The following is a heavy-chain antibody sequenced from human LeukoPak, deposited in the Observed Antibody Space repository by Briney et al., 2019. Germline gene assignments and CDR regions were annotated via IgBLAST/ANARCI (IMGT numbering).Heavy chain of an antibody. D-gene: IGHD6-13*01. CDR2: IKEEGSEK. Sequence: PGGSLRLSCAASGLSFSNYWMSWVRQAPGKGLEWVANIKEEGSEKYYVDSVKGRFTISRDNARNSLYLQMNSLRAEDTAVYYCASGRQLGYWGQGTLVTVSS. CDR3: ASGRQLGY. CDR1: GLSFSNYW. J-gene: IGHJ4*02. V-gene: IGHV3-7*01.